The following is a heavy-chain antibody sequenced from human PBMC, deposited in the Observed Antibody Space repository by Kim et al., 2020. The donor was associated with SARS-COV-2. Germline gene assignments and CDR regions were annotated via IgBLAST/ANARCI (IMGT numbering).Heavy chain of an antibody. J-gene: IGHJ4*02. V-gene: IGHV1-24*01. CDR2: FDPEDEET. CDR1: GYTLNEVS. D-gene: IGHD3-22*01. Sequence: ASVKVSCKVTGYTLNEVSIHWVRLAPGKGLEWMGGFDPEDEETIYAQKFLGRVTMTEDTSTDTAYMEPRSLRSDDTAVYYCAAELQAYYYHIGWGQGTQVTVSS. CDR3: AAELQAYYYHIG.